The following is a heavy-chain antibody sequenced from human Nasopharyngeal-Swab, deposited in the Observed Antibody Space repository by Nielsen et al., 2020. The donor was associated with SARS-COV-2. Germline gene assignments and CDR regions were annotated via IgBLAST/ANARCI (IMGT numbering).Heavy chain of an antibody. CDR3: ARGIAVAARGWFDP. Sequence: ASVKVSCKASGYTFTSYAMHWVRQAPGQRLEWMGWINAGNGNTKYSQKFQGRGTITRDTSASTAYMELSSLRSEDTAVYYCARGIAVAARGWFDPWGQGTLVTVSS. CDR2: INAGNGNT. D-gene: IGHD6-19*01. V-gene: IGHV1-3*01. J-gene: IGHJ5*02. CDR1: GYTFTSYA.